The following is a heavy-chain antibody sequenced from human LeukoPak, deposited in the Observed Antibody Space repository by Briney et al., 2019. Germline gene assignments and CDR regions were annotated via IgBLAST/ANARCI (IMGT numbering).Heavy chain of an antibody. V-gene: IGHV4-61*02. CDR3: ARGPYSYDSSGAFDI. CDR2: VSSSGST. Sequence: SETLSLTCTVSGDSISSGDYYWSWIRQPAGKGLEWIGRVSSSGSTNYNPSLKSRVTISVDTSKNQFSLKLSSVTAADTAVYFCARGPYSYDSSGAFDIWGQGTMVTVSS. J-gene: IGHJ3*02. CDR1: GDSISSGDYY. D-gene: IGHD3-22*01.